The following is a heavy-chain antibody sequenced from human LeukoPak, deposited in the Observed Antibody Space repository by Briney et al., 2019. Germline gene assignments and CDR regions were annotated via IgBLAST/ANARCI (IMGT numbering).Heavy chain of an antibody. J-gene: IGHJ5*02. V-gene: IGHV3-30*04. CDR3: ANIAGPWFDP. D-gene: IGHD6-13*01. CDR1: GFTFSSYA. CDR2: ISYDGSNK. Sequence: GRSLRLSCAASGFTFSSYAMHWVRQAPGKGLEWVAVISYDGSNKYYADSVKGRFTISRDNSKNTLYLQMNSLRAEDTAVYYCANIAGPWFDPWGQGTLVTVSS.